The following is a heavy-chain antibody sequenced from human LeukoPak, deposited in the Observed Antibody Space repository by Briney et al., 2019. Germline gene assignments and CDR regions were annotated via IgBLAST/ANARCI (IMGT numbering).Heavy chain of an antibody. Sequence: SQTLSLTCTVSGGSISSGSYYWSWIRQPAGKGLEWIGRIYTSGSTNYNPSLKSRVTISVDTSENQFSLKLSSVTAADTAVYYCARDYSYGYAGFFDYWGQGTLVTVSS. D-gene: IGHD5-18*01. CDR1: GGSISSGSYY. J-gene: IGHJ4*02. CDR3: ARDYSYGYAGFFDY. V-gene: IGHV4-61*02. CDR2: IYTSGST.